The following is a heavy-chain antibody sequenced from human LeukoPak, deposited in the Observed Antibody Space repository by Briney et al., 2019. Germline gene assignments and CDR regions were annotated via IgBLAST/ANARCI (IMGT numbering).Heavy chain of an antibody. CDR3: ARDLGERDSPDY. Sequence: GGSLRLSCAASGFTFSSYSMNWVRQAPGKGLEWVSSISKSSRYIYYADSMKGRFTISRDNAKNSLYLQMNSLRAEDTAVYYCARDLGERDSPDYWGQGTLVTVSS. D-gene: IGHD3-10*01. CDR1: GFTFSSYS. V-gene: IGHV3-21*01. CDR2: ISKSSRYI. J-gene: IGHJ4*02.